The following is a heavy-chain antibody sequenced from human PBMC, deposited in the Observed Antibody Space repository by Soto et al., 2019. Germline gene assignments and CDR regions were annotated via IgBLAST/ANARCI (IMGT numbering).Heavy chain of an antibody. V-gene: IGHV4-30-2*01. CDR2: IYHSGST. CDR3: ARGPPHSH. D-gene: IGHD2-21*01. Sequence: LQLQESGSGLVKPSQTLSLTCAVSAGSISSGGYSWSWIRQPPGKGLEWIGYIYHSGSTYYNPSLKSRVTISVDRSKNQFSLKLSSVTDADTAVYYCARGPPHSHWGQGTLVTVSS. J-gene: IGHJ4*02. CDR1: AGSISSGGYS.